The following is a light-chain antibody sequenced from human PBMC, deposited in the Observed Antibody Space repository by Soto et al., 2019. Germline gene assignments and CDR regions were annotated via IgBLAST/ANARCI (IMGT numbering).Light chain of an antibody. CDR1: QSVSSN. V-gene: IGKV3-15*01. Sequence: EIVMTQSPATQSVSPGERATLSCRASQSVSSNLAWYQQKPGQAPRLLIYGTSTRASGIPDRFSGSGSGTEFTLTISSLQSEDFAVYYCQQYNNWPPWTFGQGTKVEIK. CDR3: QQYNNWPPWT. J-gene: IGKJ1*01. CDR2: GTS.